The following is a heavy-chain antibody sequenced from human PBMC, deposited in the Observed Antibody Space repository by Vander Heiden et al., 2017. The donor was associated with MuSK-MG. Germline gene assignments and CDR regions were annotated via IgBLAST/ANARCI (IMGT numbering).Heavy chain of an antibody. D-gene: IGHD7-27*01. CDR3: VRDRLGTTPVPFFDS. Sequence: QLELHESGPRLVKTSETLSLTCTVSGGSISSSSYYWAWIRQTPGKGLGWIGSIYYRGDTDYNTSLKGRVTMSVDTSTNQFSLKVSSVTAADTAVYYCVRDRLGTTPVPFFDSWGQGTLVTVSS. CDR2: IYYRGDT. J-gene: IGHJ4*02. CDR1: GGSISSSSYY. V-gene: IGHV4-39*07.